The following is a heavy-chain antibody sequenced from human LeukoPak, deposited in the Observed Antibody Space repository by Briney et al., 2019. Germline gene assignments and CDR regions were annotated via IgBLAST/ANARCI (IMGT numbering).Heavy chain of an antibody. V-gene: IGHV5-51*01. CDR1: GYSFTSYW. CDR2: IYPGDSDT. D-gene: IGHD6-6*01. J-gene: IGHJ4*02. Sequence: GESLNISCKGSGYSFTSYWIGWVCQMPGKGLEWMGIIYPGDSDTRYSPSFQGQVTISAHKSISTAYLQWSSLKASETAMYSCARSIYSGSSLDYWGQGTLVTVSS. CDR3: ARSIYSGSSLDY.